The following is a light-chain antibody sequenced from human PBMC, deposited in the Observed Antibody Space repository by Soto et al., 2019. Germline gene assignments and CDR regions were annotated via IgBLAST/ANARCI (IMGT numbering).Light chain of an antibody. Sequence: IQMTQSPSSVSASVGDRVTITCRASQTIGYYLNWYQQKPGKAPKLLIYTTSTLQSGVPSRFSGSQSGTDFTLTISSLQPEDFATYYCQQSQSTLFTFGQRTKLAMK. CDR3: QQSQSTLFT. J-gene: IGKJ2*01. CDR1: QTIGYY. CDR2: TTS. V-gene: IGKV1-39*01.